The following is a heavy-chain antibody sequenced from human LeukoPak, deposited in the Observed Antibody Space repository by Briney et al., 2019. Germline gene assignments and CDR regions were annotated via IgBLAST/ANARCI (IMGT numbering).Heavy chain of an antibody. V-gene: IGHV1-18*01. CDR1: GYNFTSYT. Sequence: ASVTVSCKASGYNFTSYTISWVRQAPGQGLEWMGWISAYNGNTNYGQKLQGRVTMTTDTSTSTASMELRSLRSDDTAVYYCARDQGIYNHRIIDSWGQGTLVTVSS. CDR3: ARDQGIYNHRIIDS. CDR2: ISAYNGNT. D-gene: IGHD5-12*01. J-gene: IGHJ4*02.